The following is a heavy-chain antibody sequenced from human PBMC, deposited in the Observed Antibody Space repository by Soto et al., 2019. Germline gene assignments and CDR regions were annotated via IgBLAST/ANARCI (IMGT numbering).Heavy chain of an antibody. CDR2: IYYSGST. J-gene: IGHJ6*02. D-gene: IGHD2-15*01. CDR3: ARGDCSGGSCYSRYGMDV. V-gene: IGHV4-61*01. Sequence: QVQLQESGPGLVKPSETLSLTCTVSGGSVSSGSYYWSWIRQPPGKGLEWIGYIYYSGSTNYNPSLQSRATRSGDTSKNQFSLKLSSVTAADTAVYYCARGDCSGGSCYSRYGMDVWGQGTTVTVSS. CDR1: GGSVSSGSYY.